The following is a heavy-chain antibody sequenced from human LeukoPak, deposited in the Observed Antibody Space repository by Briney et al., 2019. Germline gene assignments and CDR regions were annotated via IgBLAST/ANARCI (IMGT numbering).Heavy chain of an antibody. D-gene: IGHD3-22*01. V-gene: IGHV1-2*02. CDR3: ARTYYYDSSGPMGDY. CDR2: IDPKSGGT. CDR1: GYTFTVYY. Sequence: ASVSVSCTASGYTFTVYYMHWVRQAPGQGVGWVGWIDPKSGGTNYAQKFQGRVTITRDTSISTAYMELSRLRSDDTAVYYCARTYYYDSSGPMGDYWGQGTLVTVSS. J-gene: IGHJ4*02.